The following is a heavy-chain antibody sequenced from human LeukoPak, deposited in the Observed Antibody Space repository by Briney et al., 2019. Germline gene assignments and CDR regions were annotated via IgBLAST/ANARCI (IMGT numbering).Heavy chain of an antibody. J-gene: IGHJ6*02. CDR1: GYSFTSYY. CDR3: ARGAEPNSKERGTYYYYYAMDV. V-gene: IGHV1-46*01. Sequence: GSVKVSCKASGYSFTSYYMHWVRQAPGQGLEWMGIINPRGGTTNNAQKFQGRVTMTRDTPTRTVYMELSSLRSEDTAVYYCARGAEPNSKERGTYYYYYAMDVWGQGTTFTVSS. CDR2: INPRGGTT. D-gene: IGHD3-16*01.